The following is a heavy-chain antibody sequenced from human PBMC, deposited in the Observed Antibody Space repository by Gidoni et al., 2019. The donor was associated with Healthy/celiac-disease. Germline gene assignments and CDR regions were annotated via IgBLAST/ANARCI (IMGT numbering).Heavy chain of an antibody. V-gene: IGHV4-34*01. CDR1: GGSFSGYY. J-gene: IGHJ4*02. CDR2: INHSGST. CDR3: ARGGGVARKTKRAGDY. Sequence: QVQLQQWGAGLLKPSETLSLTCAVYGGSFSGYYWSWIRQPPGKGLEWIGEINHSGSTNYNPSLKSRVTISVDTSKNQFSLKLSSGTAADTAVYYCARGGGVARKTKRAGDYWGQGTLVTVSS. D-gene: IGHD3-3*01.